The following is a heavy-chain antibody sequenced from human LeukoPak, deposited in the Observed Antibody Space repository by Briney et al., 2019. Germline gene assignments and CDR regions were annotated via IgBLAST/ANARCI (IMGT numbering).Heavy chain of an antibody. CDR1: GYSFTSYG. D-gene: IGHD3-22*01. Sequence: ASVKVSCKASGYSFTSYGISWVRQAPAQGLEWMGWISAYNGNTKYSQKFQGRVTMTTDTSTSTAYMEVRSLRSDDTAVYYCARGFTYYYDSSGYPILGYWGQGTLVTVSS. CDR2: ISAYNGNT. J-gene: IGHJ4*02. V-gene: IGHV1-18*01. CDR3: ARGFTYYYDSSGYPILGY.